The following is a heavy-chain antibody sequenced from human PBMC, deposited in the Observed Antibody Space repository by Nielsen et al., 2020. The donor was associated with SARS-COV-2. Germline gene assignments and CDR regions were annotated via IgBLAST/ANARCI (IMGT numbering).Heavy chain of an antibody. CDR3: AKDWTATVVVPSGGVDY. CDR2: ISYDGSNK. J-gene: IGHJ4*02. Sequence: GGSLRLSCAASGFTFCTYGMHWVRQAPGKGLEWVAAISYDGSNKYYVDSVKGRFTISRDNSKNTLYLQMSSLREEDTAVYYCAKDWTATVVVPSGGVDYWGQGTLVTVSS. V-gene: IGHV3-30*18. D-gene: IGHD2-15*01. CDR1: GFTFCTYG.